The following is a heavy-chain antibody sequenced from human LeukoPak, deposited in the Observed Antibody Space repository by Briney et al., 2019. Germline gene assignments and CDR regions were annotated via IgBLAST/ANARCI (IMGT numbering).Heavy chain of an antibody. V-gene: IGHV1-69*05. D-gene: IGHD6-13*01. CDR2: IIPIFGTA. CDR1: GGTFSSYA. J-gene: IGHJ5*02. CDR3: AREMGAAAGTTTSYNWFDP. Sequence: SVKVSCKASGGTFSSYAISWVRQAPGQGLEWTGGIIPIFGTANYAQKFQGRVTITTDESTSTAYMELSSLRSEDTAVYYCAREMGAAAGTTTSYNWFDPWGQGTLVTVSS.